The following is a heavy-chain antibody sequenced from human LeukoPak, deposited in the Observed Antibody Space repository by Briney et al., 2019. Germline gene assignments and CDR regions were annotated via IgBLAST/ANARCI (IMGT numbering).Heavy chain of an antibody. CDR1: GFTFSSYA. V-gene: IGHV3-30-3*01. CDR2: ISYDGSNK. Sequence: PGGSLRLSCAASGFTFSSYAMHWVRQAPGKGLEWVAVISYDGSNKYYADSVKGRFTISRDNAKNTLYLQMNSLRAEDTAVYYCARGPAAHGYWGQGTLVTVSS. J-gene: IGHJ4*02. CDR3: ARGPAAHGY. D-gene: IGHD6-13*01.